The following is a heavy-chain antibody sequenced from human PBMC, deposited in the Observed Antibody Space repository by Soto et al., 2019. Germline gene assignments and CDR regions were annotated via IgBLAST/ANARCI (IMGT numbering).Heavy chain of an antibody. CDR3: ARGLGIAANWFYP. CDR2: IWYDGSNK. J-gene: IGHJ5*02. D-gene: IGHD6-13*01. Sequence: QMQLVESGGGVVQPGRSLRLSCRASGFTFSSYGMHWVRQAPGKGLEWVAVIWYDGSNKYYADSVKGRFTISRDNSKNTLYLQMNSLRAEDTAVYYCARGLGIAANWFYPWGQGILVTVSS. CDR1: GFTFSSYG. V-gene: IGHV3-33*01.